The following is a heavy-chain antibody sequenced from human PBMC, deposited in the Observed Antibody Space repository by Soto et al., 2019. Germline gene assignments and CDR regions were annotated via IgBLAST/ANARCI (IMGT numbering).Heavy chain of an antibody. CDR1: GGTFSSYA. J-gene: IGHJ4*02. V-gene: IGHV1-69*13. Sequence: SVKVSCKASGGTFSSYAISWVRQAPGQGLEWMGGIIPIFGTANYAQKFQGRVTITADESTSTAYMELSSLRSEDTAVYYCARAVSGSLTISAEEFAYWGQGTLVTVSS. CDR2: IIPIFGTA. D-gene: IGHD3-3*01. CDR3: ARAVSGSLTISAEEFAY.